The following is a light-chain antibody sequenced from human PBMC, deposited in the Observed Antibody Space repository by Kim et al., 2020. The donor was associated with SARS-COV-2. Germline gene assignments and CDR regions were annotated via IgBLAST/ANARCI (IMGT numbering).Light chain of an antibody. Sequence: SSELTQDPAVSVALVQTVRITCQGDSLRSYYASWYQQKPGQAPVRVIYGKNNRPSGIPDRFSGSSSGNTASLTITGAQAEDEADYYCNSWDSSGNHWVFGGGTQLTVL. CDR1: SLRSYY. J-gene: IGLJ3*02. CDR2: GKN. V-gene: IGLV3-19*02. CDR3: NSWDSSGNHWV.